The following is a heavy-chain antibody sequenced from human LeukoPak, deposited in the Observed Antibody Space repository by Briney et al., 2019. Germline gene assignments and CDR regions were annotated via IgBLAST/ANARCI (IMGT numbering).Heavy chain of an antibody. CDR1: GGSISSGGYY. J-gene: IGHJ6*02. CDR3: ARDGGYGGNSYHYYYGMDV. V-gene: IGHV4-31*03. CDR2: IYYSGST. D-gene: IGHD4-23*01. Sequence: SETLSLTCTVSGGSISSGGYYWSWIRQHPGKGLEWIGYIYYSGSTYYNPSLKSRVTISVDTSKNQFSLKLSSVTAADTAVYYCARDGGYGGNSYHYYYGMDVWGQGTTVTVSS.